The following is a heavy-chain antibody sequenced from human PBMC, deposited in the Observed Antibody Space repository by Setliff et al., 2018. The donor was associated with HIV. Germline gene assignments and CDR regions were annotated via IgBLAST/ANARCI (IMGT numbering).Heavy chain of an antibody. CDR1: GYTFTTYA. Sequence: ASVKVSCKASGYTFTTYAISWVRQAPGQGLEWMGWISTHNDDTDYAQKFQGRVTISVDSSKNQFSLKLSLRSDDTAMYYCARERPYCSGGSCYGLNYFDCWGQGTLVTVSS. D-gene: IGHD2-15*01. CDR3: ARERPYCSGGSCYGLNYFDC. V-gene: IGHV1-18*01. J-gene: IGHJ4*02. CDR2: ISTHNDDT.